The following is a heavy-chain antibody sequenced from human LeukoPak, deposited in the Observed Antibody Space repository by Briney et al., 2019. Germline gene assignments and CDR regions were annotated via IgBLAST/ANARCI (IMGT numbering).Heavy chain of an antibody. CDR3: ARERGYEGWFDP. V-gene: IGHV4-39*07. Sequence: SETLSLTCTVSGGSISSSSYYWGWIRQPPGKGLEWIGSIYYSGSTYYNPSLKSRVTISLDTSKNQFSLKLSSVTAADTAVYYCARERGYEGWFDPWGQGTLVAVSS. CDR1: GGSISSSSYY. J-gene: IGHJ5*02. D-gene: IGHD3-22*01. CDR2: IYYSGST.